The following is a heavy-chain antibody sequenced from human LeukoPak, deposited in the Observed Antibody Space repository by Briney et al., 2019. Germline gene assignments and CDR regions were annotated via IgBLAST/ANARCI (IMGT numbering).Heavy chain of an antibody. CDR2: INPNSGGT. CDR3: ARGAWVRGVTPRWFDP. Sequence: WASVKVSCKASGYTFTGYYMHWVRQAPGQGLEWMGWINPNSGGTNYAQKFQGRVTMTRDTSISTAYMELSRLRSDDTAVYYCARGAWVRGVTPRWFDPWGQGTLVTVSS. D-gene: IGHD3-10*01. V-gene: IGHV1-2*02. CDR1: GYTFTGYY. J-gene: IGHJ5*02.